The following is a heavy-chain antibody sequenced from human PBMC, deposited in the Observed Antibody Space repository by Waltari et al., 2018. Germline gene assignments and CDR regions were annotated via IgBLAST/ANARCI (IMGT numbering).Heavy chain of an antibody. CDR2: IYYSGST. J-gene: IGHJ4*02. CDR1: GGSISSHY. D-gene: IGHD3-9*01. Sequence: QVQLQESGPGLVKPSETLSLTCTVSGGSISSHYWSWIRQPPGKGLEWIGYIYYSGSTNDNPSLKSRFTISVDTSKNQFSLKLSSVTAADTAVYYCARDGTHYDILTGYYRTFDYWGQGTLVIVSS. CDR3: ARDGTHYDILTGYYRTFDY. V-gene: IGHV4-59*11.